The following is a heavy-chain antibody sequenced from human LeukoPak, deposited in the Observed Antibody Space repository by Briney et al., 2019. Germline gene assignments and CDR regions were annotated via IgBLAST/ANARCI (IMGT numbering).Heavy chain of an antibody. V-gene: IGHV1-2*06. J-gene: IGHJ4*02. Sequence: ASVKVSCKASGYTFTGYYMHWVRQAPAQGLEWMGRINPNSGGTNYAQKFQGRVTMTRDRSISTAYMELSRLRSDDTAVYYCARESYGLSLNYWGQGTLVTVSS. CDR3: ARESYGLSLNY. D-gene: IGHD5-18*01. CDR2: INPNSGGT. CDR1: GYTFTGYY.